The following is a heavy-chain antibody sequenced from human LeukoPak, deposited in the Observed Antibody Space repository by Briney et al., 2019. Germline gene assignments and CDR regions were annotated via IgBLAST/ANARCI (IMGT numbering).Heavy chain of an antibody. V-gene: IGHV1-2*02. D-gene: IGHD1-26*01. CDR1: EYTFAGYY. Sequence: ASVKVSCKASEYTFAGYYMLWVRQAPGQGLEWMGWIDPNSGRTKSAQKFQGRVSLTRDTSISTAYMELSGLTSGDTAVYYCARSNGRWDLLGNWFDPWGQGTQVTVSS. CDR3: ARSNGRWDLLGNWFDP. CDR2: IDPNSGRT. J-gene: IGHJ5*02.